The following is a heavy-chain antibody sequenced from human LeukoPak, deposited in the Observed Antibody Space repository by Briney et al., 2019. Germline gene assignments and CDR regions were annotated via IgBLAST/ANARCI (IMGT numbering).Heavy chain of an antibody. D-gene: IGHD3-22*01. Sequence: ASVKVSCKVSGYTLTELSMHWVRQAPGKGLEWMGGFDPEDGETIYAQKFQGRVTITADESTSTAYMELSSLRSEDTAVYYCARRNRKYYYDSSGYYPYYYYGMDVWGQGTTVTVSS. V-gene: IGHV1-24*01. CDR1: GYTLTELS. CDR3: ARRNRKYYYDSSGYYPYYYYGMDV. J-gene: IGHJ6*02. CDR2: FDPEDGET.